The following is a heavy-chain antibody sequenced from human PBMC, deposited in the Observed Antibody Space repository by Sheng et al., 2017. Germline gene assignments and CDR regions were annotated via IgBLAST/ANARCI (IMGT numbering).Heavy chain of an antibody. J-gene: IGHJ6*02. CDR3: TRVGWWKHPPNYYYYGMDV. Sequence: EVQLVESGGGLVQPGRSLRLSCTASGFTFGDYAMSWVRQAPGKGLEWVGFIRSKAYGGTTEYAASVKGRFTISRDDSKSIAYLQMNSLKTEDTAVYYCTRVGWWKHPPNYYYYGMDVWGQGP. V-gene: IGHV3-49*04. CDR2: IRSKAYGGTT. CDR1: GFTFGDYA. D-gene: IGHD2-15*01.